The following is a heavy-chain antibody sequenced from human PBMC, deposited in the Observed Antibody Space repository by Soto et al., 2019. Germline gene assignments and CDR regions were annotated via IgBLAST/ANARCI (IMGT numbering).Heavy chain of an antibody. CDR3: AHITYYDYLIGGGDAFDI. Sequence: QITLKESGPTLVKPTQTLTLTCTFSGFSLSTSGVGVGWIRQPPGKALEWLALIYRDDDKRYSPSLKSRLTITKDTSKNQVVLTMTNMDPVDTATYYCAHITYYDYLIGGGDAFDIWGQGTMVTVSS. J-gene: IGHJ3*02. CDR1: GFSLSTSGVG. V-gene: IGHV2-5*02. CDR2: IYRDDDK. D-gene: IGHD3-16*01.